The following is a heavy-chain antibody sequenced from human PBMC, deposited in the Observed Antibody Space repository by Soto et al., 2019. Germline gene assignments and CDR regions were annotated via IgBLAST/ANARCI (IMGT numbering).Heavy chain of an antibody. V-gene: IGHV4-31*03. CDR2: IYYSGST. CDR1: GGSVNNANYF. D-gene: IGHD4-17*01. J-gene: IGHJ6*02. Sequence: QVRLEESGPGLVKPSETLSLICSVSGGSVNNANYFWNWIRHHPENGLEWIGYIYYSGSTRYNPSFKRRVTRSIDTSKNQFSLSLNSVTCAATAVYFCARDADYGGSRGGMDVWGRGTTVTVSS. CDR3: ARDADYGGSRGGMDV.